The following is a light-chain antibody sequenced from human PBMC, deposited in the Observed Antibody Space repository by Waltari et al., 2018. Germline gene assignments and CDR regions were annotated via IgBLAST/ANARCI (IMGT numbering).Light chain of an antibody. V-gene: IGKV1-6*01. Sequence: AIQMTNSQSSLSAPVGDRVTTPGRAGQDIGNDLGWYQQKPGKAPKVLIYAASTLKSGVPSMYSGSGSGTDFTLTISSLQPDDFATYYCLQDLTYPLTFGGGTKVEIK. CDR3: LQDLTYPLT. CDR2: AAS. CDR1: QDIGND. J-gene: IGKJ4*01.